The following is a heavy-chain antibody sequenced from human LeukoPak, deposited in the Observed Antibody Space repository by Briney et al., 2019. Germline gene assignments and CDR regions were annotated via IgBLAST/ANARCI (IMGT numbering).Heavy chain of an antibody. CDR1: GFTFSSYA. CDR2: ISGSGGST. CDR3: AKGVVPAALLSADY. V-gene: IGHV3-23*01. Sequence: GGSLRLSCAASGFTFSSYAMIWVRQAPGKGLEWVSTISGSGGSTYYADSVKGRFTISGDNSKNTLYLQMNSLRAEDTAVYYCAKGVVPAALLSADYWGQGTLVTVSS. D-gene: IGHD2-2*01. J-gene: IGHJ4*02.